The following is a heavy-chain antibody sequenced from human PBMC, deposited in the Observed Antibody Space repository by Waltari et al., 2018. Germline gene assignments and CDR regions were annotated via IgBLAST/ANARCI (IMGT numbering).Heavy chain of an antibody. V-gene: IGHV1-69*12. J-gene: IGHJ4*02. CDR3: AHGPVSIVGATPPFDY. CDR1: GGTFSSYA. D-gene: IGHD1-26*01. CDR2: IIPIFGTA. Sequence: QVQLVQSGAEVKKPGSSVKVSCQASGGTFSSYAISWVRQAPGQGLEWMGGIIPIFGTANYAQKFQGRDTITADESTSTAYMELSSLRSEDTAVYYCAHGPVSIVGATPPFDYWGQGTLVTVSS.